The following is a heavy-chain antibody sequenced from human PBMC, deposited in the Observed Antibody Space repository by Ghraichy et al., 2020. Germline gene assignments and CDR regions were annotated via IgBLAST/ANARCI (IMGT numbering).Heavy chain of an antibody. CDR1: GGSFSGYY. CDR3: ARPMDCSGGTCYPEAFDI. Sequence: SETLSLTCAVYGGSFSGYYWSWIRQPPGKGLEWIGEINHSGSTNYNPSLKSRVTVSVDTSKNQFSLQLSSVTAADTAVYYCARPMDCSGGTCYPEAFDIWGQGTMVTVSS. J-gene: IGHJ3*02. D-gene: IGHD2-15*01. CDR2: INHSGST. V-gene: IGHV4-34*01.